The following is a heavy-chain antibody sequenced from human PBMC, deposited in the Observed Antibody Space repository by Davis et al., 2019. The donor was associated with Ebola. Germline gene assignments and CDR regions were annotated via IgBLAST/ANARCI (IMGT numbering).Heavy chain of an antibody. CDR3: ASVYCGGDCLNNYYLDY. CDR1: GGSFRGYY. J-gene: IGHJ4*02. V-gene: IGHV4-34*01. Sequence: PSQTLSPTCAVYGGSFRGYYWSWIRHPPGKELEWIGEINHSGSTNYKPFLKSRVTISVDTSKNQFSLKLSPVTAADTAVYYCASVYCGGDCLNNYYLDYWGEGTLVTVSS. CDR2: INHSGST. D-gene: IGHD2-21*01.